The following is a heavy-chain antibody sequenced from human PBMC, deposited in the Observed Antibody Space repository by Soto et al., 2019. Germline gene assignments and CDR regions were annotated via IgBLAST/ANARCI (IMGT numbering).Heavy chain of an antibody. CDR2: IYYSGRT. J-gene: IGHJ4*02. CDR3: ARQRTTVVTQAYFDH. CDR1: GESISSSSYY. Sequence: ETLSLTCIVSGESISSSSYYWGLIRQPPGKGLEWIGSIYYSGRTYYNPSFKSRVTISIDTSKNQFSLKLSSVTATDTAVYYCARQRTTVVTQAYFDHWGQGALVTVSS. V-gene: IGHV4-39*01. D-gene: IGHD2-21*02.